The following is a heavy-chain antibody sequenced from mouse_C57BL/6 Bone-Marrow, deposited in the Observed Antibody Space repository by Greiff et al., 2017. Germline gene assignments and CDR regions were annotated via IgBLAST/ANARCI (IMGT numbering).Heavy chain of an antibody. CDR2: IDPSDSET. Sequence: VQLQQPGAELVRPGSSVKLSCKASGYTFTSYWMHWVKQRPIQGLEWIGNIDPSDSETHYNQKFKDKATLTVDKSSSTAYMQLSSLTSEDSAVYYCARPSSLPPLYYYAMDYWGQGTSVTVSS. D-gene: IGHD1-2*01. J-gene: IGHJ4*01. V-gene: IGHV1-52*01. CDR3: ARPSSLPPLYYYAMDY. CDR1: GYTFTSYW.